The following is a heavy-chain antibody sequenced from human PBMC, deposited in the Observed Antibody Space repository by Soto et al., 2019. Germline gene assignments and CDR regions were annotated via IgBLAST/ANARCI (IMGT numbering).Heavy chain of an antibody. D-gene: IGHD3-10*01. CDR1: GGFFSGYY. Sequence: SETLSLTCAVYGGFFSGYYWSWIRQPPGKGLEWIGEINHSGSTNYNPSLKSRVTISVDTSKNQFSLKLSSVTAADTAVYYCARGPRYYYGSGSPRYNWFDPWGQGTLVTVPQ. J-gene: IGHJ5*02. V-gene: IGHV4-34*01. CDR2: INHSGST. CDR3: ARGPRYYYGSGSPRYNWFDP.